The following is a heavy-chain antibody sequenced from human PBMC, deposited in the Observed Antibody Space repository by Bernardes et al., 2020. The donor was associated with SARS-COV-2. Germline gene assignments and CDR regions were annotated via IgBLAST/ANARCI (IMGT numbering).Heavy chain of an antibody. D-gene: IGHD1-26*01. J-gene: IGHJ5*02. Sequence: SGPTLVQPTQPLTLTYTFSGFSLSTSGVAVGWIRQPPGKSLEWLALIYSDDDKRYSPTLKSRLPVTKDTSKNQVVLTLTNVDPLDTATYYCAHRRPRTWEGDGCDTWSKGTLGTVSS. CDR2: IYSDDDK. CDR1: GFSLSTSGVA. CDR3: AHRRPRTWEGDGCDT. V-gene: IGHV2-5*02.